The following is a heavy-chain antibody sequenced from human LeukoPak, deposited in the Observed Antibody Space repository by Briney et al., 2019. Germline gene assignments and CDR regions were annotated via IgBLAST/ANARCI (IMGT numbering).Heavy chain of an antibody. CDR3: AKDPSITMIVVVITLAY. J-gene: IGHJ4*02. CDR2: IRSGGTST. CDR1: GFSFSSYW. Sequence: GGSLRLSCEASGFSFSSYWMHWVRQAPVEEPVWVSLIRSGGTSTSYADSVKGRFTISRDNAKNTVYLQMNSLRAEDTAVYYCAKDPSITMIVVVITLAYWGQGTLVTVSS. V-gene: IGHV3-74*01. D-gene: IGHD3-22*01.